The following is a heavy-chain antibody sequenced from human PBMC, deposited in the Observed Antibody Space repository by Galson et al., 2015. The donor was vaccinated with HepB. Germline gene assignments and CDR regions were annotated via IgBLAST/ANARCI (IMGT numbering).Heavy chain of an antibody. D-gene: IGHD2-15*01. Sequence: SLRLSCAASGFTFSSYSMNWVRQAPGKGLEWVSYISSSRSTIYYADSVKGRFTISRDNAKNSLYLQMNSLRAEDTAVYYCARDVVRYCSGGSCSNFDYWGQGTLVTVSS. J-gene: IGHJ4*02. V-gene: IGHV3-48*01. CDR3: ARDVVRYCSGGSCSNFDY. CDR1: GFTFSSYS. CDR2: ISSSRSTI.